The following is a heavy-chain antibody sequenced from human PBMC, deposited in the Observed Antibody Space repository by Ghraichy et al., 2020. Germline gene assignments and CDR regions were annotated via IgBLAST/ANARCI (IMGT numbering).Heavy chain of an antibody. CDR1: GGSFSGYY. Sequence: SETLSLTCAVYGGSFSGYYWSWIRQPPGKGLEWIGEINHSGSTNYNPSLKSRVTISVDTSKNQFSLKLSSVTAADTAVYYCARYSSSPTSFDYWGQGTLVTVSS. CDR3: ARYSSSPTSFDY. V-gene: IGHV4-34*01. CDR2: INHSGST. J-gene: IGHJ4*02. D-gene: IGHD6-6*01.